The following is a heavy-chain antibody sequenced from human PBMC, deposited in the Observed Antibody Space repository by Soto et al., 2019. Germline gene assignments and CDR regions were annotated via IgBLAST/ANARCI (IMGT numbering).Heavy chain of an antibody. V-gene: IGHV1-2*02. CDR1: GYNFFGFH. Sequence: ASVKVSCKPSGYNFFGFHIHWVRQAPGQGLEWMGGITPGNGDTNYAQPFQGRVTLTRDTSIDTAYMDLSGLTSDDTAVYYCARERIAGPFDNWGQGTLVTVSS. D-gene: IGHD1-26*01. CDR2: ITPGNGDT. J-gene: IGHJ4*02. CDR3: ARERIAGPFDN.